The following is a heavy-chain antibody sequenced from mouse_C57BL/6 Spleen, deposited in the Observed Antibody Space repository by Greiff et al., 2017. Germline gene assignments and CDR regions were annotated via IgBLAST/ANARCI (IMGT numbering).Heavy chain of an antibody. CDR3: TLYYSNTFFDY. D-gene: IGHD2-5*01. CDR1: GFNIKDYY. J-gene: IGHJ2*01. V-gene: IGHV14-1*01. CDR2: IDPEDGDT. Sequence: EVQLQQSGAELVRPGASVKLSCTASGFNIKDYYMHWVKQRPEQGLEWIGRIDPEDGDTEYAPKFQGKATMTADTSSNTAYLQLSSLTSEDTAVYYCTLYYSNTFFDYWGQGTTLTVSS.